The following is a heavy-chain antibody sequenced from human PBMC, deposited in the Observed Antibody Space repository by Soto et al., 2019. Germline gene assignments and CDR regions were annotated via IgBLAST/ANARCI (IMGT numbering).Heavy chain of an antibody. J-gene: IGHJ3*02. CDR1: GFTFSGSA. V-gene: IGHV3-73*01. CDR3: TLTYDFWSGDAFDI. Sequence: GESLKISCAASGFTFSGSAMHWVRQASGKGLEWVGRIRSKANSYATAYAASVKGRFTISRDDSKNTAYLQMNSLKTEDTAVYYCTLTYDFWSGDAFDIWGQGTMVTVSS. D-gene: IGHD3-3*01. CDR2: IRSKANSYAT.